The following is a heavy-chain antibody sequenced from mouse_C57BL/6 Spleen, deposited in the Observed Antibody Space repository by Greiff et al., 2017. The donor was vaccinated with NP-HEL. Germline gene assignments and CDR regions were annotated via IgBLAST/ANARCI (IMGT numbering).Heavy chain of an antibody. CDR2: ISSGSSTI. D-gene: IGHD2-2*01. V-gene: IGHV5-17*01. CDR3: AKGYGYYYAMDY. J-gene: IGHJ4*01. CDR1: GFTFSDYG. Sequence: EVQGVESGGGLVKPGGSLKLSCAASGFTFSDYGMHWVRQAPETGLEWVAYISSGSSTIYYADTVKGRFTISRDNAKNTLFLQMTSLRSEDTAMYYCAKGYGYYYAMDYWGQGTSVTVSS.